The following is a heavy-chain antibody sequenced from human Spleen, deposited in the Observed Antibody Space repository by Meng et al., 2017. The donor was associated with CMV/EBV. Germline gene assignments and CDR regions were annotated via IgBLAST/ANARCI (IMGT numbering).Heavy chain of an antibody. CDR1: SISSSDYY. CDR3: ARVTPTYYDSSGPFDY. V-gene: IGHV4-30-4*06. J-gene: IGHJ4*02. D-gene: IGHD3-22*01. Sequence: SISSSDYYWSWGRQHPGKGMQWIRYNYYSGITYYDPSLKSRLIISVDTSQNQLSLTLSSVSAADTAVYYCARVTPTYYDSSGPFDYWGQGTLVTVSS. CDR2: NYYSGIT.